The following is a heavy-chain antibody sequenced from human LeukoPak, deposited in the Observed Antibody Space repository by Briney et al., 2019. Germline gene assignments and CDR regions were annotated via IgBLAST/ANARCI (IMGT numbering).Heavy chain of an antibody. CDR1: AFTFSSYA. CDR3: ARSVVVTAPFDY. V-gene: IGHV3-64*01. J-gene: IGHJ4*02. D-gene: IGHD2-21*02. CDR2: ISVNGGST. Sequence: GGSLRLSCAASAFTFSSYAMSWVRQAPGKGLGYVSGISVNGGSTYYANSVKGRFTISRDTSKNTLCLQMGSLRPEDMAVYYCARSVVVTAPFDYWGQGTLVTVSS.